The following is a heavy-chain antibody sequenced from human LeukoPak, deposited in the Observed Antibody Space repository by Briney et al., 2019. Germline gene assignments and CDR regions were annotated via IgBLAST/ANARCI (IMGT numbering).Heavy chain of an antibody. J-gene: IGHJ4*02. Sequence: SETLSLTCGVSGGSLSSHYWSWIRQPPGKGLEWIGYIYYTGSADCNPSLKSRVTISVDTSKNQVSLKVNSVTAADTAVYYCARHRASYFDLWGQGTLVTVSS. CDR2: IYYTGSA. CDR1: GGSLSSHY. CDR3: ARHRASYFDL. V-gene: IGHV4-59*11.